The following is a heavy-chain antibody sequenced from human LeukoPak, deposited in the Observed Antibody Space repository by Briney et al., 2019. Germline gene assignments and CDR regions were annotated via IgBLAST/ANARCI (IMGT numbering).Heavy chain of an antibody. CDR2: INWNGDST. CDR1: GFTFDDHG. V-gene: IGHV3-20*04. J-gene: IGHJ4*02. CDR3: ARGKWEPLDY. D-gene: IGHD1-26*01. Sequence: GGSLRLSCAASGFTFDDHGMIWVRQVPGKGLEWVSGINWNGDSTAYADSVKGRFTISRDNAKNSLYLQMNSLRAEDTAVYYCARGKWEPLDYWGQGTLVTVSS.